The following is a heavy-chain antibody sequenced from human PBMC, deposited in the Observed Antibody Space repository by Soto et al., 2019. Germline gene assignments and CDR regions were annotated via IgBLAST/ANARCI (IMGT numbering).Heavy chain of an antibody. D-gene: IGHD2-15*01. V-gene: IGHV3-30*18. Sequence: GGSLRLSSAASGFTFSSYGMHWVRQAPGKGLEWVAVISYDGSNKYYADSVKGRFTISRDNSKNTLYLQMNSLRAEDTAVYYCAKDHGDIVVVVAATHYFDYWGQGTLVTVSS. CDR2: ISYDGSNK. J-gene: IGHJ4*02. CDR1: GFTFSSYG. CDR3: AKDHGDIVVVVAATHYFDY.